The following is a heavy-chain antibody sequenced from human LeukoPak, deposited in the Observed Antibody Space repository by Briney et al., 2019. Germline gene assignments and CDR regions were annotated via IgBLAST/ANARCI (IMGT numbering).Heavy chain of an antibody. J-gene: IGHJ4*02. CDR2: INPSSDST. V-gene: IGHV1-46*01. D-gene: IGHD3-22*01. CDR1: GYTLTSYY. Sequence: ASAKVSRKPSGYTLTSYYMHWVRPTPEQGRERMGIINPSSDSTRYAQKFQGRVTMSRDQTMSKVYMELSNLRSEDTAVYYCARDGNYYDSSGYYYFDYWGQGTLVTVSS. CDR3: ARDGNYYDSSGYYYFDY.